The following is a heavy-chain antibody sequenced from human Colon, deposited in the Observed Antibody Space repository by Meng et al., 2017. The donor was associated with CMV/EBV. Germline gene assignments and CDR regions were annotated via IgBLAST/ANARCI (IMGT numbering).Heavy chain of an antibody. V-gene: IGHV3-74*01. CDR3: VKGAPFDS. J-gene: IGHJ4*02. CDR2: ISGDGSST. Sequence: GESLKISCAASGFTFSNYAMHWVRQAPGKGRVWVSRISGDGSSTGYADSVKGRFTISRDNAKNTLYLQMNSLTAEDTAFYYCVKGAPFDSWGQGTLVTVSS. CDR1: GFTFSNYA.